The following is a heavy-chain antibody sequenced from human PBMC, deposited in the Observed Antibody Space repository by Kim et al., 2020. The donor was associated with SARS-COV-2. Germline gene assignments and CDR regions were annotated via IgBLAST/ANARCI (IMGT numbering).Heavy chain of an antibody. J-gene: IGHJ3*02. D-gene: IGHD3-16*01. CDR1: GGSISSYY. Sequence: SETLSLTCTVSGGSISSYYWSWIRQPAGKGLEWIGRIYTSGSTNYNPSLKSRVTMSVDTSKNQFSLKLSSVTAADTAVYYCAREGTAWGGMKAFDIWGQGTMVTVSS. CDR3: AREGTAWGGMKAFDI. CDR2: IYTSGST. V-gene: IGHV4-4*07.